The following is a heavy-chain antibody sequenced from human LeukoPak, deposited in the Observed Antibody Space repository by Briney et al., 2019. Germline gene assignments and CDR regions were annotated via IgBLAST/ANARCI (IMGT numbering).Heavy chain of an antibody. D-gene: IGHD3-22*01. Sequence: GGSLRLSCAASGFTFSSYAMSWVRQAPGKGLEWVSAISGSGGSTYYADSVKGRFTISRDNSKNTLYLQMNSLRAEDTAVYYCAKVSRRITVIVVVPSWYFDYWGQGTLVTVSS. CDR3: AKVSRRITVIVVVPSWYFDY. V-gene: IGHV3-23*01. CDR2: ISGSGGST. J-gene: IGHJ4*02. CDR1: GFTFSSYA.